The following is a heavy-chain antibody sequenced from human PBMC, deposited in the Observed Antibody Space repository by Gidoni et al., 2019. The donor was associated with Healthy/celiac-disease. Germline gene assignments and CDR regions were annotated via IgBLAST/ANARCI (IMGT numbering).Heavy chain of an antibody. CDR2: ISYDGSNK. D-gene: IGHD2-15*01. J-gene: IGHJ5*02. Sequence: QVQLVESGGGVVQPGRSLRLSCAASGFTFSTYGMHWVRQAPGKGLEWVAVISYDGSNKYYADSVKGRFTISRDSSKNTLYLQMNSLRAEDTAVYYCAKSSDIVVVVAALWFDPWGQGTLVTVSS. V-gene: IGHV3-30*18. CDR1: GFTFSTYG. CDR3: AKSSDIVVVVAALWFDP.